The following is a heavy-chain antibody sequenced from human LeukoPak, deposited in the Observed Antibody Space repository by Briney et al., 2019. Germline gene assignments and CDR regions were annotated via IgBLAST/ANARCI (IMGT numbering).Heavy chain of an antibody. J-gene: IGHJ4*02. CDR1: GFTFSDYY. CDR2: ISSSGSNI. Sequence: GGSLRLSCAASGFTFSDYYMSWIRQAPGKGLEWVSYISSSGSNIYYADSVKGRFTISRDNAKNSLYLQMNSLRAEDTAVYYCASRRITGTTGYWGQGTLVTVSS. V-gene: IGHV3-11*04. CDR3: ASRRITGTTGY. D-gene: IGHD1-7*01.